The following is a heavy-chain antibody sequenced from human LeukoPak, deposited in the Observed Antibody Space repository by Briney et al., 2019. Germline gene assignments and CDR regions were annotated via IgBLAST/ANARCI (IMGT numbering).Heavy chain of an antibody. D-gene: IGHD2-2*01. CDR3: ARYCSSTSCYQPGLDY. CDR2: INHSGST. V-gene: IGHV4-34*01. CDR1: GGSFSGYY. J-gene: IGHJ4*02. Sequence: SETLSLTCAVYGGSFSGYYWSWIRQPPGKGLEWIGEINHSGSTNYNPSLKSRVTISVDTSENQFSLKLSSVTAADTAVYYCARYCSSTSCYQPGLDYWGQGTLVTVSS.